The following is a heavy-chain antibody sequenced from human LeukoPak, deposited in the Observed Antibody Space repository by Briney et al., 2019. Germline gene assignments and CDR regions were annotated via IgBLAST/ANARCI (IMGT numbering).Heavy chain of an antibody. Sequence: SETLSLTCSASGDSISTSNSYWGWIRQPPGKGLEWIGSIYYSGSTYYNPSLKSRVTISVDTSKNQFSLKLSSVTAADTAVYYCARRPPRIAAAGNWFDPWGQGTLVTVSS. V-gene: IGHV4-39*07. CDR1: GDSISTSNSY. CDR2: IYYSGST. CDR3: ARRPPRIAAAGNWFDP. J-gene: IGHJ5*02. D-gene: IGHD6-13*01.